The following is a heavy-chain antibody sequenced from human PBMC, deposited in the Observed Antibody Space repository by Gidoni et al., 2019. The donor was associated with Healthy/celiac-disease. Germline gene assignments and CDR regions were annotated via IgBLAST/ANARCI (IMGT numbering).Heavy chain of an antibody. J-gene: IGHJ4*02. CDR3: AHLPGFEWLYYFDY. CDR1: GFSLSTIGLG. V-gene: IGHV2-5*02. CDR2: IYWDDDK. Sequence: HITLKESGPTLVKPTQTLTLTCTFSGFSLSTIGLGVGWIRQPPGKALEWLALIYWDDDKRYSPSLKSRLTITKDTSKNQVVLTMTNMDPVDTATYYCAHLPGFEWLYYFDYWGQGTLVTVSS. D-gene: IGHD3-9*01.